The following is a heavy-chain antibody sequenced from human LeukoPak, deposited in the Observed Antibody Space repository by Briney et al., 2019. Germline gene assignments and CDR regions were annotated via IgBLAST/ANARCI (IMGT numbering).Heavy chain of an antibody. D-gene: IGHD3-3*01. V-gene: IGHV1-18*01. J-gene: IGHJ6*03. CDR2: ISAYNGNT. CDR3: ARGRVLAPGEGYYYYYMDV. Sequence: ASVKVSCTASGYTFTSYGISWVRQAPGQGLEWMGWISAYNGNTNYAQKLQGRVTMTTDTSTSTAYMELRSLRSDDTAVYYCARGRVLAPGEGYYYYYMDVWGKGTTVTVSS. CDR1: GYTFTSYG.